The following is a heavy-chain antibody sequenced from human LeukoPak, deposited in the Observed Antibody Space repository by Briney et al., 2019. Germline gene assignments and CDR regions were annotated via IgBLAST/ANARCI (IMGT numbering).Heavy chain of an antibody. CDR3: ARHGGDSYYYDSSAPGYFDY. J-gene: IGHJ4*02. CDR1: GASISSGDYL. CDR2: IYYSGST. V-gene: IGHV4-30-4*01. D-gene: IGHD3-22*01. Sequence: PSETLSLTCTVSGASISSGDYLWSWIRQPPGMGLEWIGNIYYSGSTNYNASLKSRVTISIDTSKNQFSLNLSTVTAADTAVYYCARHGGDSYYYDSSAPGYFDYWGQGTLVTVSS.